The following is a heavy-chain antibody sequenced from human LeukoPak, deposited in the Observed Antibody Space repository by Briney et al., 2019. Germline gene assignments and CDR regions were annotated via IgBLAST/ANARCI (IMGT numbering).Heavy chain of an antibody. J-gene: IGHJ4*02. D-gene: IGHD3-9*01. CDR2: IKSKTDGGTT. Sequence: GGSLRLSCAASGFTFSNAWMSWVRQAPGKGLEWVGRIKSKTDGGTTDYAAPVKGRFTISRDDSKNTLYLQMNSLKTEDTAVYYCTTDALRYFDSFDYWGQGTLVTVSS. CDR3: TTDALRYFDSFDY. V-gene: IGHV3-15*01. CDR1: GFTFSNAW.